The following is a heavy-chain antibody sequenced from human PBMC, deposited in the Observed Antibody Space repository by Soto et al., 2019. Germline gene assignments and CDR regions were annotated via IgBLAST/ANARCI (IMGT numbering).Heavy chain of an antibody. CDR3: ARGPVPRGFGEYNWFDP. CDR1: GGSVSSGSYY. J-gene: IGHJ5*02. CDR2: IYYSGST. Sequence: SETLSLTCTVSGGSVSSGSYYWSWIRQPPGKGLEWIGYIYYSGSTNYNPSLKSRVTISVDTSKNQFSLKLSSVTAADTAVYYCARGPVPRGFGEYNWFDPWGQGTLVTVSS. V-gene: IGHV4-61*01. D-gene: IGHD3-10*01.